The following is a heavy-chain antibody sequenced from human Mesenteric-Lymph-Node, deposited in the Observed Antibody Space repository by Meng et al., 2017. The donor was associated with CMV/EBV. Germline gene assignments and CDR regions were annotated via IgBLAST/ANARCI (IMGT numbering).Heavy chain of an antibody. V-gene: IGHV3-11*01. CDR1: GFTFSDYY. Sequence: GESLKISCEASGFTFSDYYITWIRQAPGKGLEWVSHISSSGTTKYYADSVRGRFTISRDNPKNSLYLQMNSLRADDTAVYYCARDFRSSGGTYSYYYAMDVWGQGTTVTSP. CDR3: ARDFRSSGGTYSYYYAMDV. D-gene: IGHD2-15*01. J-gene: IGHJ6*02. CDR2: ISSSGTTK.